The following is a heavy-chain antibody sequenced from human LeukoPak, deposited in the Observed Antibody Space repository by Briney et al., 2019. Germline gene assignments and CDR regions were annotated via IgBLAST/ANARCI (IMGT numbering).Heavy chain of an antibody. J-gene: IGHJ4*02. D-gene: IGHD3-9*01. CDR3: ARVSIDEMLTGYYLGGATFDD. V-gene: IGHV4-61*01. CDR1: GGSVNSGSYY. Sequence: PSETLSLTCTVSGGSVNSGSYYWNWIRQPPGKGLEWLGYIYDSGSTNYNPALKSRFTMAVDTSKNQFSLKLSSVTAADTAVYYCARVSIDEMLTGYYLGGATFDDWGQGTLVTVSS. CDR2: IYDSGST.